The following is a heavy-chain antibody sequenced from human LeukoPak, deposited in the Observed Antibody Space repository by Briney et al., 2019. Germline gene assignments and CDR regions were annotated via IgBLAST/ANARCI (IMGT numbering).Heavy chain of an antibody. Sequence: PSETLSLTCTVSGGPISSYYWSWIRQPAGKGLEWIGRIYTSGSTNYNPSLKSRVTMSVDTSKNQFSLKLSSVTAADTAVYYCARGRAAAGTRYFQHWGQGTLVTVSS. V-gene: IGHV4-4*07. J-gene: IGHJ1*01. CDR1: GGPISSYY. CDR2: IYTSGST. D-gene: IGHD6-13*01. CDR3: ARGRAAAGTRYFQH.